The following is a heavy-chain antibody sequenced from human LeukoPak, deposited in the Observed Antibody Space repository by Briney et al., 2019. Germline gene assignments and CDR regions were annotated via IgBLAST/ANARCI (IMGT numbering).Heavy chain of an antibody. CDR3: ARVHGGSGASDI. J-gene: IGHJ3*02. Sequence: PSETLSLTCTVSGGSISSYYWSWIRQPPGKGLEWIGYIYYSGSTNYNPSLKSRVTMSVDTSKNQFSLKLSSVTAADTAVYYCARVHGGSGASDIWGQGTMVTVSS. D-gene: IGHD3-16*01. V-gene: IGHV4-59*01. CDR2: IYYSGST. CDR1: GGSISSYY.